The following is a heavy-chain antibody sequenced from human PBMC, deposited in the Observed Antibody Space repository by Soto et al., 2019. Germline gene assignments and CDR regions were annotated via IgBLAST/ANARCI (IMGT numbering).Heavy chain of an antibody. J-gene: IGHJ4*02. Sequence: QVQLQQWGAGLLKPSETLSLTCAVYGGSFSGYYWSWIRQPPGKGLEWIGEINHSGSTNYNPSLKSRVTISVDTSKNQFSLKLSSVTAADTAVYYCARGEVDITMVRGVMRDFDYWGQGTLVTVSS. CDR2: INHSGST. V-gene: IGHV4-34*01. CDR3: ARGEVDITMVRGVMRDFDY. CDR1: GGSFSGYY. D-gene: IGHD3-10*01.